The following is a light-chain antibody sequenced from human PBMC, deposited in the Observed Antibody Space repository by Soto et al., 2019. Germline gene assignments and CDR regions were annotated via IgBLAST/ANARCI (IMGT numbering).Light chain of an antibody. J-gene: IGKJ1*01. V-gene: IGKV1-5*01. Sequence: DIQMPQSPSSLFASVGDRVTITCRASQTISNWLAWYQQKPGKAPNLLIYDASSLEGGVPSRFSGSGSGTEFTLTISSLQPDDFATYYCQQYNTYPQTFGQGTKVEIK. CDR2: DAS. CDR1: QTISNW. CDR3: QQYNTYPQT.